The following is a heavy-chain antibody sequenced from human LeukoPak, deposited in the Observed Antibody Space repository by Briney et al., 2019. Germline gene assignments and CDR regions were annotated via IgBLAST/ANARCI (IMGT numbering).Heavy chain of an antibody. V-gene: IGHV1-46*01. CDR3: AREVLVPAAYDY. D-gene: IGHD2-2*01. J-gene: IGHJ4*02. Sequence: ASVKVSCKASGYTFTSYYMHWVRQARGQGLEWMGIINPSGGSTSYAQKFQGRVTMTRDTSTSTVYMELSSLRSEDTAVYYCAREVLVPAAYDYWGQGTLVTVSS. CDR1: GYTFTSYY. CDR2: INPSGGST.